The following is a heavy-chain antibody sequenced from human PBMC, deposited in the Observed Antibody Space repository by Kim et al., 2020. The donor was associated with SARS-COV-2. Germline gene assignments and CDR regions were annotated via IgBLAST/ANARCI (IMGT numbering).Heavy chain of an antibody. Sequence: GGSLRLSCAASGFTFSSYGMHWVRQAPGKGLEWVAVISYDGSNKYYADSVKGRFTISRDNSKNTLYLQMNSLRAEDTAVYYCAREGHYDFWSGTSPYYFDYWGQGTLVTVSS. J-gene: IGHJ4*02. CDR2: ISYDGSNK. CDR1: GFTFSSYG. D-gene: IGHD3-3*01. V-gene: IGHV3-30*03. CDR3: AREGHYDFWSGTSPYYFDY.